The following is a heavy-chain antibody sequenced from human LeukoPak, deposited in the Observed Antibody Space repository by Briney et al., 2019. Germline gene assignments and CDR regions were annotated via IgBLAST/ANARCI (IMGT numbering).Heavy chain of an antibody. CDR1: GFTFTTYA. CDR3: AKDFTSGSYLVAPDAFDI. CDR2: ISASGGST. Sequence: GGSLRLSCAASGFTFTTYAMSWVRQAPGKGLEWVSTISASGGSTYYADSVKGRFTISRDNSKNTLYLQMNSLRAEDTAVYYCAKDFTSGSYLVAPDAFDIWGQGTMVTVSS. J-gene: IGHJ3*02. V-gene: IGHV3-23*01. D-gene: IGHD1-26*01.